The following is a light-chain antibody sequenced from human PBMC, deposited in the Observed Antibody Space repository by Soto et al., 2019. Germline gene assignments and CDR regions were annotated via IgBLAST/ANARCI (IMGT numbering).Light chain of an antibody. CDR3: QQYNSYSPT. J-gene: IGKJ1*01. V-gene: IGKV1-5*01. Sequence: DIQMTQSPSSLSASVGDTVTITCRASQSVSTWLAWYQQRAGKAPKLLIYDASSLESGDPSRFRGFGSGTDLTLTISSLQPEDSATSHCQQYNSYSPTFGQGTKVEV. CDR1: QSVSTW. CDR2: DAS.